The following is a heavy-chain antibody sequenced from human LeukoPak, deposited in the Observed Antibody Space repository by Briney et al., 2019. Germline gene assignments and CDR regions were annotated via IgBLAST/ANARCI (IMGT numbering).Heavy chain of an antibody. Sequence: GGSLRLSCAASGFTFSSYDMHWVRQATGKGLEWVSAIGTAGDTYYPGSVKGRFTISRENAKNSLYLQMNSLRAGDTAVYYCARGGRYYDFWSGYYGPYGMDVWGQGTTVTVSS. CDR3: ARGGRYYDFWSGYYGPYGMDV. D-gene: IGHD3-3*01. J-gene: IGHJ6*02. CDR2: IGTAGDT. V-gene: IGHV3-13*01. CDR1: GFTFSSYD.